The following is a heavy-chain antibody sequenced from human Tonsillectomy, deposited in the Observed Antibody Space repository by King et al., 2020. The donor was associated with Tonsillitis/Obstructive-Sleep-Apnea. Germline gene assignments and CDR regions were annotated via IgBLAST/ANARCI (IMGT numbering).Heavy chain of an antibody. CDR1: GGTFSSYA. V-gene: IGHV1-69*12. D-gene: IGHD2-2*01. CDR2: IIPIFGAT. Sequence: QLVQSGAEVKKPGSSVKVSCKASGGTFSSYAISWVRQAPGQGLEWVGHIIPIFGATNYAQKFQGRVTITADESTSTAYMELSSLRSEDTAVYYCARVPAALDGYYYYYMDGWGKGTTVTVSS. J-gene: IGHJ6*03. CDR3: ARVPAALDGYYYYYMDG.